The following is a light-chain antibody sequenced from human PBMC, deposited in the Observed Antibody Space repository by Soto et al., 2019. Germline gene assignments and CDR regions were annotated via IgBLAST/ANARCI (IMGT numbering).Light chain of an antibody. CDR1: QYISTK. V-gene: IGKV3-20*01. J-gene: IGKJ1*01. CDR3: QQYGDSPWT. Sequence: VLTQSPDSLSLSPGERATLSCRASQYISTKLAWYQQKPGQAPRLLFSGAFNRATDTPDRFSGSGSGTDFTLIISDVEAEDFAMYYCQQYGDSPWTFGQGTRVDFK. CDR2: GAF.